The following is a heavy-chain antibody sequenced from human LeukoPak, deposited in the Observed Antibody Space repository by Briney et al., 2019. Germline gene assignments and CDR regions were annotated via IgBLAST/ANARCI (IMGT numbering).Heavy chain of an antibody. D-gene: IGHD3-10*01. J-gene: IGHJ4*02. CDR3: SRGGDASKAGKY. Sequence: PSETLSLTCAIYDASFSGYYWSWIRQPPGEGLEWIGEIHPSGSPSYNPSLESRTIISVDASKNQFSLILNSVTAADTALYFCSRGGDASKAGKYWGQGALVTASS. CDR1: DASFSGYY. CDR2: IHPSGSP. V-gene: IGHV4-34*01.